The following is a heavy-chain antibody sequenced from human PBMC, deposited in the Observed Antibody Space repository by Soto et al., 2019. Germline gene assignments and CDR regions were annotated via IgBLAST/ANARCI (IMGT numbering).Heavy chain of an antibody. CDR1: GYTFTSHY. Sequence: ASVKVSCKASGYTFTSHYMHWVRQAPGQGLEWMGIINPSGGSTSYAQKFQGRVTMTRDTSTSTVYMELSSLRSEDTAVYYCARGDTNYDILTGYYNDYYYYYGMDVWGQGTTVTVSS. J-gene: IGHJ6*02. CDR2: INPSGGST. D-gene: IGHD3-9*01. CDR3: ARGDTNYDILTGYYNDYYYYYGMDV. V-gene: IGHV1-46*01.